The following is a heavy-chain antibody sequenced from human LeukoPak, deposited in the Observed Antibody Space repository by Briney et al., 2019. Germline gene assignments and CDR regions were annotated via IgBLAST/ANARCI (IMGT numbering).Heavy chain of an antibody. CDR1: GGTFSSYV. CDR3: ARVDTAMVTDWFDP. D-gene: IGHD5-18*01. V-gene: IGHV1-69*13. CDR2: IIPIFGTA. Sequence: RASVKVSCKASGGTFSSYVISWVRQAPGQGLEWMGGIIPIFGTANYAQKFQGRVTITADESTSTAYMELSSLRSEDTAVYYCARVDTAMVTDWFDPWGQGTLVTVSS. J-gene: IGHJ5*02.